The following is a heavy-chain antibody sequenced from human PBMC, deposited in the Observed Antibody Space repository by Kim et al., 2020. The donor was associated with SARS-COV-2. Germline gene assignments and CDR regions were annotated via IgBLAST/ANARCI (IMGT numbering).Heavy chain of an antibody. J-gene: IGHJ6*02. V-gene: IGHV3-33*01. CDR2: IWYDGSNK. Sequence: GGSLRLSCAASGFTFSSYGMHWVRQAPGKGLEWVAVIWYDGSNKYYADSVKGRFTISRDNSKNTLYLQMNSLRAEDTAVYYCARASDYGDYVIHVADYYYYGMDVWCQGTTVTVSS. CDR1: GFTFSSYG. CDR3: ARASDYGDYVIHVADYYYYGMDV. D-gene: IGHD4-17*01.